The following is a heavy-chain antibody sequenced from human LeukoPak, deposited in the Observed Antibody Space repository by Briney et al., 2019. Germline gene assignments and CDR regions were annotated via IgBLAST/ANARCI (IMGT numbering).Heavy chain of an antibody. Sequence: SETLSLTCAVYGGSFSGYYWSWIRQPPGKGLEWIGEINHSGSTNYNPSLKSRVTISVDTSKNQFSLKLSSVTAADTAVYYCAREGSGNRNWFDPWGQGTLVTVSS. CDR2: INHSGST. CDR1: GGSFSGYY. V-gene: IGHV4-34*01. CDR3: AREGSGNRNWFDP. J-gene: IGHJ5*02. D-gene: IGHD3-10*01.